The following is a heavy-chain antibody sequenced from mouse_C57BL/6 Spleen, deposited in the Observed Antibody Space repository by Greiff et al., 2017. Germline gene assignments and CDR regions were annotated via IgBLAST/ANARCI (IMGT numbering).Heavy chain of an antibody. CDR2: INPNYGTT. J-gene: IGHJ3*01. CDR1: GYSFTDYN. CDR3: ASTYYYGSAWFAY. Sequence: VQLQQSGPELVKPAASVTISCKASGYSFTDYNMNWVKQSNGKSLEWIGVINPNYGTTSYNQKFKGKATLTVDQSSSTAYMQLNSLTSEDSAVXYCASTYYYGSAWFAYWGQGTLVTVSA. V-gene: IGHV1-39*01. D-gene: IGHD1-1*01.